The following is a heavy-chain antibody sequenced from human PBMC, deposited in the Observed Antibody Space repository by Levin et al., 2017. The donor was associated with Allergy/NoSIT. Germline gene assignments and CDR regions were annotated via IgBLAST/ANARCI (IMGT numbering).Heavy chain of an antibody. Sequence: LSLTCAASGFTFSDYYMSWIRQAPGKGLEWISYIGRSGDTIYYADSVKGRFTISRDNAKNSLFLQMNSLRAEDTPVYYCASLGYCITNTCKGDWCDPWGQGTLVTVSS. CDR2: IGRSGDTI. D-gene: IGHD2-2*01. CDR1: GFTFSDYY. J-gene: IGHJ5*02. V-gene: IGHV3-11*01. CDR3: ASLGYCITNTCKGDWCDP.